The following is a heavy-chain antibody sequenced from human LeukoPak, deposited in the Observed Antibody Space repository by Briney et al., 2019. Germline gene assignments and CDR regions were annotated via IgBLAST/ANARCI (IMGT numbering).Heavy chain of an antibody. J-gene: IGHJ5*02. Sequence: PGTSLRLSCAASGFTFTNYGMHWVRQAPGKGLEWVALITYDGYYKYYSDSVKGRFTISSDTSKNTLYLQMNSLRAEDTAVYYCARDRHCSGGICHSNWFDPWGQGTLVTVSS. CDR3: ARDRHCSGGICHSNWFDP. CDR2: ITYDGYYK. D-gene: IGHD2-15*01. V-gene: IGHV3-30*03. CDR1: GFTFTNYG.